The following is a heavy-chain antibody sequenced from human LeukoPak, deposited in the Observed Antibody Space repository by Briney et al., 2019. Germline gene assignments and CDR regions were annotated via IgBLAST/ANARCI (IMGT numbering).Heavy chain of an antibody. CDR2: ISNSGSTT. D-gene: IGHD1-26*01. Sequence: KPGGSLRLSCAASGFTLSDQYMDWVRQAPGKGLEWVSYISNSGSTTYFADSVKGRFTISRDNAKNSLYLQMNSLRAEDTAVYYCARQMRRGRGSYFYFDYWGQGTLVTVSS. CDR1: GFTLSDQY. V-gene: IGHV3-11*04. CDR3: ARQMRRGRGSYFYFDY. J-gene: IGHJ4*02.